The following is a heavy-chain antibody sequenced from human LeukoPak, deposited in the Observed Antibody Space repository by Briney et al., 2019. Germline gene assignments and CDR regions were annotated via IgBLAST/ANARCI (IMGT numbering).Heavy chain of an antibody. CDR1: GFTFSSYG. Sequence: GRSLRLSCAASGFTFSSYGMHWVRQAPGKGLEWVAVIWYDGSNKYYADSVKGRFTISRDNSKNTLYLQMNSLRAEDTAVYYCARGEAWYAFFENWGQGTLVTVSS. CDR3: ARGEAWYAFFEN. D-gene: IGHD2-15*01. J-gene: IGHJ4*02. V-gene: IGHV3-33*01. CDR2: IWYDGSNK.